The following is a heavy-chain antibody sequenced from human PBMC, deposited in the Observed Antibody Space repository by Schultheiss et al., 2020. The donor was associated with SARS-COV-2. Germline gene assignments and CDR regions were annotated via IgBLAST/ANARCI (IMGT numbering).Heavy chain of an antibody. J-gene: IGHJ4*02. V-gene: IGHV1-2*02. Sequence: ASVKVSCKASGGTFSSYTISWVRQAPGQGLEWMGWINPNSGGTNYAQKFQGRVTMTRDTSINTVYMELSSLRSDDTAVYYCAPWNWAMGFDSWGQGTLVTVSS. CDR2: INPNSGGT. D-gene: IGHD5-18*01. CDR3: APWNWAMGFDS. CDR1: GGTFSSYT.